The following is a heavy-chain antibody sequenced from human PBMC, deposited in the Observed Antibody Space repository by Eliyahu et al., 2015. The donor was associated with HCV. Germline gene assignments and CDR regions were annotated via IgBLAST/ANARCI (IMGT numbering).Heavy chain of an antibody. J-gene: IGHJ3*02. V-gene: IGHV3-23*01. Sequence: EVQILESGGGLVQPGGSLRLSCVASEFPFSKNAMTWVRQAPGKGLEWVSAISGSGDRTYYGDSVKGRFTVSRDNSKNTVYLYMNSLRAEDTALYYCAKESVIEGVATVGFDIWGQGTMVTVSS. CDR1: EFPFSKNA. CDR2: ISGSGDRT. D-gene: IGHD5-12*01. CDR3: AKESVIEGVATVGFDI.